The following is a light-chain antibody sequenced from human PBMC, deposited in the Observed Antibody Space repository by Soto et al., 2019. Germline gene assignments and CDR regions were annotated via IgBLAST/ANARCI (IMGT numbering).Light chain of an antibody. V-gene: IGLV1-44*01. J-gene: IGLJ1*01. CDR2: ANN. CDR3: AAWDDNLNGYV. CDR1: SSNIGNST. Sequence: QSVLTQAPSASGTPGQRVTISCSGSSSNIGNSTVNWYQQFPGTAPKLLIYANNRRPSGVPDRFSGSKSGTSASLAISGLQSEDEADYHCAAWDDNLNGYVFGAGTKLTVL.